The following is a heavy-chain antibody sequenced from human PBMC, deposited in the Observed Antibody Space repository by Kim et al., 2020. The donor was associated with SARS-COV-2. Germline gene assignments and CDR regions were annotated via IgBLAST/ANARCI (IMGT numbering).Heavy chain of an antibody. V-gene: IGHV3-33*01. CDR1: GFTFSSYG. D-gene: IGHD1-20*01. J-gene: IGHJ6*02. Sequence: GGSLRLSCAASGFTFSSYGMHWVRQAPGKGLEWVAVIWYDGSNKYYADSVKGRFTISRDNSKNTLYLQMNSLRAEDTAVYYCARVIITGTTTDADYYYYGMDVWGQGTTVTVSS. CDR2: IWYDGSNK. CDR3: ARVIITGTTTDADYYYYGMDV.